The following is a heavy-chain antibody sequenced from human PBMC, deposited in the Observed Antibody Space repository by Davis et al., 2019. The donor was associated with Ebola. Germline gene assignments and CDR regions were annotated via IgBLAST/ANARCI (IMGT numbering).Heavy chain of an antibody. V-gene: IGHV4-34*01. CDR1: GGSFSGYY. Sequence: MPSETLSLTCAVYGGSFSGYYWSWIRQSPGKGLEWIGEINHSGSTNYNPSLKSRVTISVDTSKNQFSLKLSSVTAADTAVYYCARVVGATTSWFDPWGQGTLVTVSS. D-gene: IGHD1-26*01. CDR2: INHSGST. CDR3: ARVVGATTSWFDP. J-gene: IGHJ5*02.